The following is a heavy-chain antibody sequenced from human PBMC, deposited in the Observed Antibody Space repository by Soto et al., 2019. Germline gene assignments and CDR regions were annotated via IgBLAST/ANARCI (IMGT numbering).Heavy chain of an antibody. V-gene: IGHV1-8*01. D-gene: IGHD5-18*01. CDR1: GYTFTSYD. CDR2: MNPNSGNT. J-gene: IGHJ4*02. CDR3: ARALVRRIQLWNTVGY. Sequence: QVQLVQSGAEVKKPGASVKVSCKASGYTFTSYDINWVRQATGQGLEWMGWMNPNSGNTGYAQKFQGRVTMTRNTSISTAYMELSSLRSEDTAVYYCARALVRRIQLWNTVGYWGQGTLVTVSS.